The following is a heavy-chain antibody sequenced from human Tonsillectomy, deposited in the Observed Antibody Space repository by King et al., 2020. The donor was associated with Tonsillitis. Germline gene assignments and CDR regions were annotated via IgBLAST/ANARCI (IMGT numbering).Heavy chain of an antibody. V-gene: IGHV3-30*02. CDR1: GFTFSSYG. Sequence: VQLVESGGGVVQPGGSLRLSCAASGFTFSSYGMHWVRQAPGKGLEWVAFIRYDGSNKYYADSVKGRFTISRDNSKNTLYLQMNSLRAEDTAVYYCAKGPRYDILTGYYYYYYYYGMDVWGQGTTVTVSS. J-gene: IGHJ6*02. CDR3: AKGPRYDILTGYYYYYYYYGMDV. CDR2: IRYDGSNK. D-gene: IGHD3-9*01.